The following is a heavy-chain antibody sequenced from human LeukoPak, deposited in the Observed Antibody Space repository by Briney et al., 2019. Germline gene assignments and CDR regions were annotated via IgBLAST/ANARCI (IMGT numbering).Heavy chain of an antibody. V-gene: IGHV3-30-3*01. Sequence: GGSLRLSCAASGFTFSSYAMHRVRQAPGKGLEWVAVISYDGSNKYYADSVKGRFTISRDNSKNTLYLQMNSLRAEDTAVYYCARDLRATMVRGLFPDYWGQGTLVTVSS. CDR3: ARDLRATMVRGLFPDY. J-gene: IGHJ4*02. CDR2: ISYDGSNK. CDR1: GFTFSSYA. D-gene: IGHD3-10*01.